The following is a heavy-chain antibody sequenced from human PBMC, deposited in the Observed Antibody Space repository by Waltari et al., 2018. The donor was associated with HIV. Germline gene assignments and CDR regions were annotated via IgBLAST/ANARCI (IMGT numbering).Heavy chain of an antibody. CDR1: GFTFRSTW. CDR2: VNPDGSGT. Sequence: EVQLVESGGGLVQPGESLRLSCGASGFTFRSTWMPWVRQAPGGGLVWVSRVNPDGSGTSYADSVKGRFAISRDNAKNTVYLQMNSLRAEDTAVYYCATTTTTTYFSWGQGTLVTVSS. J-gene: IGHJ5*02. D-gene: IGHD1-1*01. V-gene: IGHV3-74*03. CDR3: ATTTTTTYFS.